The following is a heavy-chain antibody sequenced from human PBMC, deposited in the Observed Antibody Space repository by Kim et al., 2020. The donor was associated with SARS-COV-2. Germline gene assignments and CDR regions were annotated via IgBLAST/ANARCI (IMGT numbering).Heavy chain of an antibody. CDR2: IYYTGDT. Sequence: SETLSLTCTVSGGSVRSSNYYWGWVRQPPGKGLEWIGNIYYTGDTYYNPSLKSRVTISIDTSNNHFSLKLSSLTAADTAVYYCARLEYSSSSRLFDPWGQGTLVTVSP. J-gene: IGHJ5*02. CDR1: GGSVRSSNYY. V-gene: IGHV4-39*02. D-gene: IGHD6-6*01. CDR3: ARLEYSSSSRLFDP.